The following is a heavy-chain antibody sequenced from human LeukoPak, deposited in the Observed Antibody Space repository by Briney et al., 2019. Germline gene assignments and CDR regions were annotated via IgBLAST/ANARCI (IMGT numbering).Heavy chain of an antibody. Sequence: SETLSLTCAVYGGSFSGYYWSWIRQPPGKGLEWIGYIYYSGRTNYNPSLKSRVTISVDTSKNQFSLKLSSVTAADTAVYYCARYDILTGYARWGQGTLVTVSS. D-gene: IGHD3-9*01. CDR1: GGSFSGYY. CDR2: IYYSGRT. CDR3: ARYDILTGYAR. V-gene: IGHV4-59*01. J-gene: IGHJ4*02.